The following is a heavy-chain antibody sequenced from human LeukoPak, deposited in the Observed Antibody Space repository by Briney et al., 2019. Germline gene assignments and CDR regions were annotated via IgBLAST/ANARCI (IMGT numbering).Heavy chain of an antibody. D-gene: IGHD6-19*01. V-gene: IGHV1-2*02. J-gene: IGHJ6*02. Sequence: ASVKVSCKASGYTFTGYYMHWVRQAPGQGLEWMGWTNPNSGGTNYAQKFQGRVTMTRDTSISTAYMELSRLRSDDTTVYYCARDYIAVAGYYYYGMDVWGQGTTVTVSS. CDR2: TNPNSGGT. CDR3: ARDYIAVAGYYYYGMDV. CDR1: GYTFTGYY.